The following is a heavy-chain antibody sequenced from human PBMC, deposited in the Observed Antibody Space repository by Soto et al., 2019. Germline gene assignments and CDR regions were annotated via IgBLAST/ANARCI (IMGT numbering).Heavy chain of an antibody. CDR3: ARATVTTGRIGDFDM. CDR2: ITSSSSYI. J-gene: IGHJ3*02. V-gene: IGHV3-21*01. CDR1: GFTFSSYS. D-gene: IGHD4-17*01. Sequence: LVESGGGLVKPGGSLRLSCAASGFTFSSYSMNWVRQAPGKGLEWVSSITSSSSYINYADSVKGRFTISRDNAKNSLYLQTNSLRAEDTAVYYCARATVTTGRIGDFDMWGQGTMVTVSS.